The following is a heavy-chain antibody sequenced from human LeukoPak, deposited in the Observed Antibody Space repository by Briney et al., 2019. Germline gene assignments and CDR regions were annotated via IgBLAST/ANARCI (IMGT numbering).Heavy chain of an antibody. J-gene: IGHJ6*03. CDR3: ARGPPYDSGGYICHMDV. Sequence: PGGSLRLSCAASGFTFSSYSMNWVRQAPGKGLEWVSSISSSSSYIYYADSVKGRFTISRDNAKNSLYLQMNSLRAEDTAVYYCARGPPYDSGGYICHMDVWGKGTTVTVSS. CDR2: ISSSSSYI. V-gene: IGHV3-21*01. D-gene: IGHD3-22*01. CDR1: GFTFSSYS.